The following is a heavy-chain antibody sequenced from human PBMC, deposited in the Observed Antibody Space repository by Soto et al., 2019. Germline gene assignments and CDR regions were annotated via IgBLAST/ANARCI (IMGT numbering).Heavy chain of an antibody. V-gene: IGHV1-3*01. CDR1: GYTFTSYA. D-gene: IGHD4-17*01. Sequence: GESLKISCKGSGYTFTSYAMHWVRQAPGQRLEWMGWINAGNGNTKYSQKFQGRVTITRDTSASTAYMELSSLRSEDTAVYYCAREGDYSPLQHWGQGTLVTVSS. CDR2: INAGNGNT. CDR3: AREGDYSPLQH. J-gene: IGHJ1*01.